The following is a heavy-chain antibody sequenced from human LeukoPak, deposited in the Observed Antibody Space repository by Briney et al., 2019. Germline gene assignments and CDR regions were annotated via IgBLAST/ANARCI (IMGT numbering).Heavy chain of an antibody. Sequence: SETLSLTCTVSGGSISSSSYYWGWIRQPPGKGLERIGSIYYSGSTYYNPSLKSRVTISVDTSKNQLSLKLSSVTAADTAVYYCARENDYGVNFDYWGQGTLVTVSS. D-gene: IGHD4-17*01. V-gene: IGHV4-39*07. CDR2: IYYSGST. CDR3: ARENDYGVNFDY. J-gene: IGHJ4*02. CDR1: GGSISSSSYY.